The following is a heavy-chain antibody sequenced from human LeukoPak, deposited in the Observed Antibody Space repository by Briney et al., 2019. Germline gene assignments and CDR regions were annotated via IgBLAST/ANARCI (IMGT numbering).Heavy chain of an antibody. CDR3: VRDLGSSWFDAFDV. J-gene: IGHJ3*01. D-gene: IGHD6-13*01. V-gene: IGHV1-69*13. Sequence: SVKVSCKASGGTFSTYGVSWVRQAPGQGLEWMGGIMLMIGTTNYAQKFQGRVTITADESTSTASMELSGLRSEDTAVYYCVRDLGSSWFDAFDVWGQGTMVTVSS. CDR1: GGTFSTYG. CDR2: IMLMIGTT.